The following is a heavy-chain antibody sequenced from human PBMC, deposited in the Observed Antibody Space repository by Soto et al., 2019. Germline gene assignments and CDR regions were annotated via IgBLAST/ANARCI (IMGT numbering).Heavy chain of an antibody. D-gene: IGHD3-10*01. CDR3: ARGARITMVRGVIAINAFDI. V-gene: IGHV3-11*01. CDR1: GFTFSDYY. CDR2: ISSSGSNI. Sequence: QVQLVESGGGLVKPGGSLRLSCAASGFTFSDYYMSWIRQAPGKGLEWVSYISSSGSNIYYADSVKGRFTISRDNAKNSLYLQMNSLRAEDTAVYYCARGARITMVRGVIAINAFDIWGQGTMVTVSS. J-gene: IGHJ3*02.